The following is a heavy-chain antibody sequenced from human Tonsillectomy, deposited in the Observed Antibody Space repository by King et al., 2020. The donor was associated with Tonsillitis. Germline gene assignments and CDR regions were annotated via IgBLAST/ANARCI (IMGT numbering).Heavy chain of an antibody. V-gene: IGHV3-30-3*01. J-gene: IGHJ6*02. CDR3: AERDGALDYYYYGLDV. Sequence: QLVQSGGGVVQPGRSLRLSCAASGFTFSSYALHWVRQAPGKGLEWVADISFDGSNKYYADSVKGRFTISRDNSKNTLYLQMNSLRAEDTAGYYCAERDGALDYYYYGLDVWGQGTTVTVSS. CDR1: GFTFSSYA. CDR2: ISFDGSNK. D-gene: IGHD4-17*01.